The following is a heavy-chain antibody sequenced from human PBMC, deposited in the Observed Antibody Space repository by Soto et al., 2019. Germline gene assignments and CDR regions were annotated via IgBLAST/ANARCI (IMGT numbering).Heavy chain of an antibody. Sequence: SETLSLTCTVSGGSISSSGSYWGWLRQPPGKGLEWIGTVSYSGSTYYNPSFNSRVAISLDTSKNQFSLNLGSVTATDTALYYCTRRYSYGSGKYAVDVWGHGTTVTVSS. CDR2: VSYSGST. V-gene: IGHV4-39*01. CDR1: GGSISSSGSY. J-gene: IGHJ6*02. D-gene: IGHD3-10*01. CDR3: TRRYSYGSGKYAVDV.